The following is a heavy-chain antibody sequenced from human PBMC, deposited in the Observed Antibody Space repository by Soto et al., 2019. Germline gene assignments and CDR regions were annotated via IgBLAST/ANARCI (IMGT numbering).Heavy chain of an antibody. D-gene: IGHD3-9*01. CDR2: ISAYNGNT. V-gene: IGHV1-18*01. Sequence: QVQLVQSGAEVKKPGASVKVSCKASGYTFTTYGISWVRQAPGQGLEWMGWISAYNGNTNYAQKLQGRVTMTTDTSTRTAYMEVRSLRSDDAAVYYCAGDPMTGYLQFDYWGQGTLVTVSS. J-gene: IGHJ4*02. CDR3: AGDPMTGYLQFDY. CDR1: GYTFTTYG.